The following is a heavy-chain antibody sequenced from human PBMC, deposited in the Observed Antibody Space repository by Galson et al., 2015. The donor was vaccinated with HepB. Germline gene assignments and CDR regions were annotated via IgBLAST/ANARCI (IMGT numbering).Heavy chain of an antibody. Sequence: SLRLSCAASGFSFSTFAMSWVRQAPGKGLEWVSVLSPNDGNTYYADPVRGRFTISRDNSKNMLYLQMDSLRVDDTALYYCIKGGWLDLWGQGALVTVSS. V-gene: IGHV3-23*01. J-gene: IGHJ5*02. CDR2: LSPNDGNT. CDR1: GFSFSTFA. CDR3: IKGGWLDL.